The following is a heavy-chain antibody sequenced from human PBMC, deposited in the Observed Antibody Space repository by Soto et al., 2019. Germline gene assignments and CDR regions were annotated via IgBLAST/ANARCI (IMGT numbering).Heavy chain of an antibody. CDR2: ISAYNGNT. CDR3: ARVDIVVVVAATGMDV. Sequence: QVQLVQSGAEVKKPGASVKVSCKASGYTFTSYGISWVRQAPGQGLEWMGWISAYNGNTNYAQKLQDRVTMTTDTXTXXAYMELRSLRSDDTAVYYCARVDIVVVVAATGMDVWGQGTTVTVSS. V-gene: IGHV1-18*01. J-gene: IGHJ6*02. D-gene: IGHD2-15*01. CDR1: GYTFTSYG.